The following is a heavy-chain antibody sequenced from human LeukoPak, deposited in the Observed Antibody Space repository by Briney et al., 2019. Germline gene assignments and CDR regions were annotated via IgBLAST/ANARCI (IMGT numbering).Heavy chain of an antibody. J-gene: IGHJ4*02. D-gene: IGHD6-19*01. Sequence: SETLSLTCAVYGGSLTFYYWSWIRQPPGKGLEWIGEINHSGSTNYNPSLKSRVTISLDTSRNQFSLRLRSVTAADTATYYCARGRSSGLSSSIDYWGQGSLVAVSS. V-gene: IGHV4-34*01. CDR2: INHSGST. CDR3: ARGRSSGLSSSIDY. CDR1: GGSLTFYY.